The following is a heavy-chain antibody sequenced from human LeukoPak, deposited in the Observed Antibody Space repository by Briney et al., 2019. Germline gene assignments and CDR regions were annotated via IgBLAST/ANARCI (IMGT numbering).Heavy chain of an antibody. CDR3: ARCIGSGSPYGTDV. CDR2: IIPILGIA. CDR1: GGTFSSYA. J-gene: IGHJ6*02. V-gene: IGHV1-69*04. D-gene: IGHD3-10*01. Sequence: ASVKVSCKASGGTFSSYAISWVRQAPGQGLEWMGRIIPILGIANYAQKFQGRVTITADKSTSTAYMELSSLRSEDTAVYYCARCIGSGSPYGTDVWGQGTTVTVSS.